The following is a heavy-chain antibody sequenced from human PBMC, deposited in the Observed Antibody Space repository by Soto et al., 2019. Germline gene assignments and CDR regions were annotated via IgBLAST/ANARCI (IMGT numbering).Heavy chain of an antibody. CDR2: IIPIIGAP. Sequence: VQLEQSGAEVKKPGSSGKVSCTSSGDILSGYPFSWVRQAPGQGLEWMGRIIPIIGAPFVTQKFQDRVAFTADRSTNTVYMELRRLTSEDTAVYYCARVYGTTEWTRGMDVWGKGTTVTVSS. V-gene: IGHV1-69*08. CDR3: ARVYGTTEWTRGMDV. D-gene: IGHD1-1*01. J-gene: IGHJ6*04. CDR1: GDILSGYP.